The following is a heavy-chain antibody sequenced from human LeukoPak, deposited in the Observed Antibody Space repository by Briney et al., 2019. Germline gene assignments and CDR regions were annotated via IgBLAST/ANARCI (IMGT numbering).Heavy chain of an antibody. CDR3: ARDKGSYGSGSYGVDY. D-gene: IGHD3-10*01. V-gene: IGHV1-3*01. CDR1: GYTFTSYA. Sequence: ASVKVSCKASGYTFTSYAMHWVRQAPGQRLEWMGWINAGNGNTKYSQKFQGRVTITRDTSASTAYMELSSLRSEDTAVYYCARDKGSYGSGSYGVDYWGQGTLVTVSS. J-gene: IGHJ4*02. CDR2: INAGNGNT.